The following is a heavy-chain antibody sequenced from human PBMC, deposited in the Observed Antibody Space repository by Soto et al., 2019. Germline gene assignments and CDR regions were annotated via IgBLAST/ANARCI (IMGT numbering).Heavy chain of an antibody. Sequence: SEKLCLPYAVSGVSMSGGGYPVRWIRQPPGKGLEWIGYIYHSGSTYYNPSLKSRVTISVDRSKNQFSLKLSSVTAADTAVYYCARAHGSGWGDLDIWGQGTMVT. J-gene: IGHJ3*02. CDR1: GVSMSGGGYP. D-gene: IGHD3-10*01. CDR3: ARAHGSGWGDLDI. CDR2: IYHSGST. V-gene: IGHV4-30-2*01.